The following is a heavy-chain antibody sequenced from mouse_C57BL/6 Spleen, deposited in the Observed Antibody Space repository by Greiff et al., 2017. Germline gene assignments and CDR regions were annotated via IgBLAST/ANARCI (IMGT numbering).Heavy chain of an antibody. CDR1: GYTFTSYW. V-gene: IGHV1-74*01. CDR3: AIGAYYGNPVFAY. CDR2: IHPSDSDT. J-gene: IGHJ3*01. Sequence: QVQLQQPGAELVKPGASVKVSCKASGYTFTSYWMHWVKQRPGQGLEWIGRIHPSDSDTNYNQKFKGKATLTVDKSSSTAYMQLSSLTSDDSAVYYCAIGAYYGNPVFAYWGQGTLVTVSA. D-gene: IGHD2-10*01.